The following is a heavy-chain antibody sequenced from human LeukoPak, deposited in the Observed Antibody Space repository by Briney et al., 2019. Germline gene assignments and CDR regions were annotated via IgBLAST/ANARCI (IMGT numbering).Heavy chain of an antibody. J-gene: IGHJ6*03. CDR1: GFTFSSYV. Sequence: GGSLRLSCAASGFTFSSYVMSWVRQAPGKGLGWVSSLSGSGGGTYYADSVKGRFTISRDNSKNTLYLHMNSLRAEDTAIYYCAKEGDRYYHYYMDVWGEGTTVTVSS. V-gene: IGHV3-23*01. CDR3: AKEGDRYYHYYMDV. CDR2: LSGSGGGT. D-gene: IGHD2-21*02.